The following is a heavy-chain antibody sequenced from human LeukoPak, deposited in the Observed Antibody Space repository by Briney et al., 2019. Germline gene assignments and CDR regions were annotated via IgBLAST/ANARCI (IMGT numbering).Heavy chain of an antibody. CDR2: ISSDGSIK. J-gene: IGHJ4*02. V-gene: IGHV3-30*18. Sequence: GGSLRLSCAASGFTFSSYGVHWVRQAPGKGLKWVAVISSDGSIKYYADSVKGRFTISRDNSKNTLYLQMNSLRAEDTAVFYCAKALSRSSGWYYFDSWGQGTLVTVSS. D-gene: IGHD6-19*01. CDR1: GFTFSSYG. CDR3: AKALSRSSGWYYFDS.